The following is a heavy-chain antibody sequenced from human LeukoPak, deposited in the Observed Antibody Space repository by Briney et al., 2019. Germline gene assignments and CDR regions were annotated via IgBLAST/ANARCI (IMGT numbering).Heavy chain of an antibody. J-gene: IGHJ5*02. CDR3: ATERAGITMVRSWFDP. D-gene: IGHD3-10*01. CDR2: FDPEDGET. Sequence: ASVKVSCKVSGYTLTELSMHWVRQAPGKGLEWMGGFDPEDGETIYAQKFQGRVTMTEDTSTDTAYMELSSLRSEDTAVYYCATERAGITMVRSWFDPWGQGTLVTVSS. V-gene: IGHV1-24*01. CDR1: GYTLTELS.